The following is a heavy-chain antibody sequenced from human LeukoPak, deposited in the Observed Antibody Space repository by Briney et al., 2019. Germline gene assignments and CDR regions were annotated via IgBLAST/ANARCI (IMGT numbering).Heavy chain of an antibody. J-gene: IGHJ3*02. CDR1: GFTFSNYA. CDR2: ISRSGGST. D-gene: IGHD6-19*01. Sequence: GGSLRLSCAASGFTFSNYAMNWVRQAPGRGLEWVSGISRSGGSTYYVDSVKGRFTISRDNSKNTMCLQMNSLRAGDTAVYYCARPGIAVAGTDAFDIWGQGTMVTVSS. V-gene: IGHV3-23*01. CDR3: ARPGIAVAGTDAFDI.